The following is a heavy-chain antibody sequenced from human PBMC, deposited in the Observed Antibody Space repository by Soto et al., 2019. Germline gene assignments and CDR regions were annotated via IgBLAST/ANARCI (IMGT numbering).Heavy chain of an antibody. Sequence: SETLSLTCTVSGGSISSGGYYWSWIRQHPGKGLEWIGYIYYSGSTYYNPSLKSRVTISVDTSKNQFSLKLSSVTAADTAVYYCAIAPDPPLRWFGPWGQGTLVTVSS. CDR1: GGSISSGGYY. D-gene: IGHD2-21*01. CDR2: IYYSGST. V-gene: IGHV4-31*03. J-gene: IGHJ5*02. CDR3: AIAPDPPLRWFGP.